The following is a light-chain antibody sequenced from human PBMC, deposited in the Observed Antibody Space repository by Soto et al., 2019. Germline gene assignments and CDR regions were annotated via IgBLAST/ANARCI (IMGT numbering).Light chain of an antibody. Sequence: QSALTQPASVSGSPGQSITISCTGTSSDVGRYNYVSWYQQHPGKAPKLIICDVSYRPSGVSNRFSGSKSANTASLTIFGLQAEDEADYYCNSYTGSSAGYVFATGTKVTVL. CDR3: NSYTGSSAGYV. CDR1: SSDVGRYNY. CDR2: DVS. V-gene: IGLV2-14*03. J-gene: IGLJ1*01.